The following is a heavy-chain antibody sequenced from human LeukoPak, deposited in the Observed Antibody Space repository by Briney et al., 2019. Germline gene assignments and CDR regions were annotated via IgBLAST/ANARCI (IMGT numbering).Heavy chain of an antibody. CDR1: GYTFTSYD. J-gene: IGHJ4*02. Sequence: ASVKVSCKASGYTFTSYDINWVRQATGQGLEWMGWMNPNSGNTGYAQKLQGRVTMTTDTSTSTAYMELRSLRSDDTAVYYCARTREWLRPYYFDYWGQGTLVTVSS. V-gene: IGHV1-8*01. CDR3: ARTREWLRPYYFDY. D-gene: IGHD5-12*01. CDR2: MNPNSGNT.